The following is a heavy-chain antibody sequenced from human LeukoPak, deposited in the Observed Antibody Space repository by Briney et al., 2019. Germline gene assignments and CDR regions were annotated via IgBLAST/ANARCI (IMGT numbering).Heavy chain of an antibody. J-gene: IGHJ6*03. CDR2: ISSSSGTI. CDR1: GFSFTNYS. D-gene: IGHD6-6*01. CDR3: ARYGSLSSGYNYHYYYMDV. V-gene: IGHV3-48*01. Sequence: GGSLRLSCVGSGFSFTNYSMNWVRQAPGKGLEWISYISSSSGTIYYADSVKGRFTISRDNAKNSLYLQLNSLRAEDTAMYYCARYGSLSSGYNYHYYYMDVWGKGTTVTVSS.